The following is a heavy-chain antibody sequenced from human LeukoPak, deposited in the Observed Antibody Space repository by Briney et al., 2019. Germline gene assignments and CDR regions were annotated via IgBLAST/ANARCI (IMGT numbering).Heavy chain of an antibody. J-gene: IGHJ4*02. D-gene: IGHD6-19*01. Sequence: SETLSLTCTVSGGSVSSGSYYWSWIRQPPGKGLEWIGYIYYSGSTNYNPSLKSRVTISVDTSKNQFSLKLSSVTAADTAVYYCARLGYSSGWYLDYWGQGTLVTVSS. CDR3: ARLGYSSGWYLDY. CDR2: IYYSGST. CDR1: GGSVSSGSYY. V-gene: IGHV4-61*01.